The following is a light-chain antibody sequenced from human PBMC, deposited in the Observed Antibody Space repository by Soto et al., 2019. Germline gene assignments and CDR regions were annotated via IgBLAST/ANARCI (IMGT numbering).Light chain of an antibody. CDR2: EVS. Sequence: QSALTQPPSASGSPGQSVTISCTGTSSDVGGYNYVSWYQQHPGKAPKFMIFEVSRRPSGVPDRFSGSKSGNTASLTVSGLQDDDEADYYGSSFAGSNNPVVFGGGTKLTVL. CDR1: SSDVGGYNY. J-gene: IGLJ2*01. CDR3: SSFAGSNNPVV. V-gene: IGLV2-8*01.